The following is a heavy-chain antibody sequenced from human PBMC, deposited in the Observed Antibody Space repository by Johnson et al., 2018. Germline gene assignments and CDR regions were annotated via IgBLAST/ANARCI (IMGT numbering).Heavy chain of an antibody. CDR1: GGSVSSTDYY. V-gene: IGHV4-61*02. Sequence: QVQLQESGPGLVKPSETLSLTCSVSGGSVSSTDYYWNWIRQPAGKGLEWIGRIYNTGSTNYNPSLMSRVTISLDPSKNQFSLKLSSATAAGTALYYCARVLILSSMNDAFVIWVQGTVVTVSS. D-gene: IGHD4/OR15-4a*01. J-gene: IGHJ3*02. CDR3: ARVLILSSMNDAFVI. CDR2: IYNTGST.